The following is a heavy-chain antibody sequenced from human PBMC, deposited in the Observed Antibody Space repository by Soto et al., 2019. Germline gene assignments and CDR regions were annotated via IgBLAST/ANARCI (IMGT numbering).Heavy chain of an antibody. CDR1: GYTFTGYY. CDR3: ARGCSSTSCYSLYGMDV. CDR2: INPISGGT. J-gene: IGHJ6*02. Sequence: ASVKVSCKASGYTFTGYYMHWVRQAPGQGLECMGWINPISGGTNYAQKFQGWVTMTRDTSISTAYMEVSRLRSDDTAVYYCARGCSSTSCYSLYGMDVWGQGTTVTVSS. V-gene: IGHV1-2*04. D-gene: IGHD2-2*01.